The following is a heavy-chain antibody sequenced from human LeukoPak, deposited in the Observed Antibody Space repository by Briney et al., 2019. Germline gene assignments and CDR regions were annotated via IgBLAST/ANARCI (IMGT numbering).Heavy chain of an antibody. CDR1: GGSISSGSYY. CDR3: AREVWAVAGTVDY. CDR2: IYTSGST. J-gene: IGHJ4*02. Sequence: PSQTLSLTCTVSGGSISSGSYYWSWIRQPAGKGLEWIGRIYTSGSTNYNPSLKSRVTISVDTSKNQFSLKLSSVTAADTAVYYCAREVWAVAGTVDYWGQGTLVTVSS. V-gene: IGHV4-61*02. D-gene: IGHD6-19*01.